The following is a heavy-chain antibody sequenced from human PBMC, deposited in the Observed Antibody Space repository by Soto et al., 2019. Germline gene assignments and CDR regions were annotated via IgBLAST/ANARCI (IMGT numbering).Heavy chain of an antibody. V-gene: IGHV3-7*01. CDR3: ARDRRSSGPFDY. CDR1: GFSFSSYW. J-gene: IGHJ4*02. Sequence: GGSLRLSCAASGFSFSSYWMSWVRQAPGKGPEWMAIVSQDGNEKYYVDSVKGRFTISRDNAKNSLYMQMNSLRADDTAVYYCARDRRSSGPFDYWGQGTLVTVSS. CDR2: VSQDGNEK. D-gene: IGHD6-19*01.